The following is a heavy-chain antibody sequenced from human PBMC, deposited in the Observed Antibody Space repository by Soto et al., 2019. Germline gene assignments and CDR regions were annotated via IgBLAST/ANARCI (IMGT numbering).Heavy chain of an antibody. CDR1: GYSFAGYW. D-gene: IGHD2-21*02. Sequence: GESLKISCKGSGYSFAGYWITWVRQKPGKGLEWMGRIDPSDSQTYYSPSFRGHVTISVTKSITTVFLQWSSLRASDTAMYFCARQRTSVVTQAYFDVWGPGSLVTVSS. CDR2: IDPSDSQT. J-gene: IGHJ4*02. CDR3: ARQRTSVVTQAYFDV. V-gene: IGHV5-10-1*01.